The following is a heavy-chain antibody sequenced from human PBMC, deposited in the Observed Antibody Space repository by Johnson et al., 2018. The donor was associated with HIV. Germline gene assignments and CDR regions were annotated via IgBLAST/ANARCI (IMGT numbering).Heavy chain of an antibody. Sequence: VQLVESGGGLVQPGGSLRLSCAASGFSVSDNYVSWVRQAPGKGLEWVSVIYATNNTYYADSVKGRFTISRDNSKNTLYLQMNSLRAEDTAVYYCASFAAAGDAFDIWGQGTMVTVSS. CDR3: ASFAAAGDAFDI. CDR1: GFSVSDNY. D-gene: IGHD6-13*01. J-gene: IGHJ3*02. V-gene: IGHV3-66*02. CDR2: IYATNNT.